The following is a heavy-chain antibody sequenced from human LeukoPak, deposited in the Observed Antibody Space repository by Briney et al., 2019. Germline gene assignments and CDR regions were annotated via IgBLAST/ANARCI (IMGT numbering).Heavy chain of an antibody. CDR3: ARGGEWIQLWSPFDF. V-gene: IGHV5-51*01. CDR1: GYSFTNYW. J-gene: IGHJ4*02. CDR2: IYPGDSDT. Sequence: GESLKISCKASGYSFTNYWIGWVRQMPGKGLEWMGIIYPGDSDTRYSPSFRGRVTISADKSNTTAYLHWSSLRASDTAMYYCARGGEWIQLWSPFDFWGQGTLVTVSS. D-gene: IGHD5-18*01.